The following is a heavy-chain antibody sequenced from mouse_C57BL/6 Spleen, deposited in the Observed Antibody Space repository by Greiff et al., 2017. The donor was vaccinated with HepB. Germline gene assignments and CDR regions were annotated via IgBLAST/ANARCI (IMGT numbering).Heavy chain of an antibody. J-gene: IGHJ4*01. CDR2: ISSGSSTI. Sequence: EVHLVESGGGLVKPGGSLKLSCAASGFTFSDYGMHWVRQAPEKGLEWVAYISSGSSTIYYADTVKGRFTISRDNAKNTLFLQMTSLRSEDTAMYYCARDYGSSYVAMDYWGQGTSVTVSS. D-gene: IGHD1-1*01. V-gene: IGHV5-17*01. CDR1: GFTFSDYG. CDR3: ARDYGSSYVAMDY.